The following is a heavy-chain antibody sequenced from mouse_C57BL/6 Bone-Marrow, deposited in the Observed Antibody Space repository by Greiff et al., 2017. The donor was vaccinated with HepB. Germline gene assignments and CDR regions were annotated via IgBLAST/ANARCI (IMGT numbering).Heavy chain of an antibody. CDR3: ARPNLLLRWYFDV. CDR2: IWSGGST. J-gene: IGHJ1*03. D-gene: IGHD1-1*01. CDR1: GFSLTSYG. V-gene: IGHV2-2*01. Sequence: VQLKESGPGLVQPSQSLSITCTVSGFSLTSYGVHWVRQSPGKGLEWLGVIWSGGSTDYNAAFISRLSISKDNSKSQVFFKMNSLQADDTAIYYCARPNLLLRWYFDVWGTGTTVTVSS.